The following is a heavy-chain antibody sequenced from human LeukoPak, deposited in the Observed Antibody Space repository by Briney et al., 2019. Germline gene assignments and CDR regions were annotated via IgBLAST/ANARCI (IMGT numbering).Heavy chain of an antibody. J-gene: IGHJ5*02. Sequence: GGSLRLSCAASGFTFSRYWMHWVRQGPGKGLVWVSRINEDGSSTCYAESVRGRFTISRDNAKNTLYLQMNSLRAEDAAVYYCTTDTSGARDPGGQGTRVTVSS. V-gene: IGHV3-74*01. CDR3: TTDTSGARDP. CDR1: GFTFSRYW. CDR2: INEDGSST. D-gene: IGHD4-17*01.